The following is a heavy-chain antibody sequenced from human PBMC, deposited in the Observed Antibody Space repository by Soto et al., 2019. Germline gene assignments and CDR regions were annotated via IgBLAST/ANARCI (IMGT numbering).Heavy chain of an antibody. D-gene: IGHD6-13*01. CDR2: IYYSGST. CDR1: GGSISSGDCY. Sequence: PSETLSLTCTVSGGSISSGDCYWSWIRQPPGKGLEWIGYIYYSGSTYYNPSLKSRVTISVDTSKNQFSLKLSSVTAADTAVYYCARVSSSSWYVYGMDVWGQGTTVTVSS. V-gene: IGHV4-30-4*01. CDR3: ARVSSSSWYVYGMDV. J-gene: IGHJ6*02.